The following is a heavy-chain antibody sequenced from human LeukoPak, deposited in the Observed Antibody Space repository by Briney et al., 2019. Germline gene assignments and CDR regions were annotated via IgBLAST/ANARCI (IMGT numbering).Heavy chain of an antibody. CDR2: ISISSSYI. CDR1: GFTFSSYS. CDR3: ARDASYSSSDAEYFQH. V-gene: IGHV3-21*04. Sequence: PGGSLRLSCAASGFTFSSYSMNWVRQAPGKGLEWVSSISISSSYIYYADSVKGRLTISRDNAKNSLYLQMNSLRAEDTAVYYCARDASYSSSDAEYFQHWGQGTLVTVSS. J-gene: IGHJ1*01. D-gene: IGHD6-6*01.